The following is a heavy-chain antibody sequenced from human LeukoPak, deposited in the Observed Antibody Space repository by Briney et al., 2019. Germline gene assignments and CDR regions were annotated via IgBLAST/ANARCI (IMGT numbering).Heavy chain of an antibody. CDR1: GGSISSGSYY. D-gene: IGHD5-18*01. V-gene: IGHV4-61*02. J-gene: IGHJ5*02. CDR2: IYTSGST. Sequence: SETLSLTCTVSGGSISSGSYYWSWIRQPAGKGLEWIGRIYTSGSTNYNPSLKSRVTISVDTSKNQFSLKLSCVTAADTAVYYCARDRRYSYGTGFDPWGQGTLVTVSS. CDR3: ARDRRYSYGTGFDP.